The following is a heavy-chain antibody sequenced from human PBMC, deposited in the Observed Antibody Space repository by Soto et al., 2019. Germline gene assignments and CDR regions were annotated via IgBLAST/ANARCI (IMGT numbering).Heavy chain of an antibody. Sequence: SETLSLTCNVSGGSISSYYWSWIRQPAGKGLEWIGRIYYSGSLYYNPSLKSRVSMSVDTSKNQFSLNLSSVTAADTAVYYCARELPQRQGRNMDVWGQGTTVTVSS. CDR1: GGSISSYY. D-gene: IGHD1-1*01. J-gene: IGHJ6*02. CDR2: IYYSGSL. CDR3: ARELPQRQGRNMDV. V-gene: IGHV4-4*07.